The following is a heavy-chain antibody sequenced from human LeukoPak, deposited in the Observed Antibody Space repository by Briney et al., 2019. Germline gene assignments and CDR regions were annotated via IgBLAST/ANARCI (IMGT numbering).Heavy chain of an antibody. CDR1: GYSFTSYW. CDR3: ARGTLAVAVSTAFDI. J-gene: IGHJ3*02. CDR2: IYPGDSDT. Sequence: PGESLKISCKGSGYSFTSYWIGWVRQMPGKGLEWMGIIYPGDSDTRYSPSFQGQVTISADKSISTAYLQWSSLKASDTAMYYCARGTLAVAVSTAFDIWGQGTMVTVSS. D-gene: IGHD6-19*01. V-gene: IGHV5-51*01.